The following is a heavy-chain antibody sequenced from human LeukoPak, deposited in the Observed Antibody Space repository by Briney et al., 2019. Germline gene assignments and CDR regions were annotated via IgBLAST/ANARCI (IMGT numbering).Heavy chain of an antibody. J-gene: IGHJ5*02. Sequence: ASVKVSCKASGYTFTSYDINWVRQATGQGLEWMGWMNPNSGNTGYAQKFQGRVTMTRNTSISTAYMELSSLRSEDTAVYYCARMNFIPRAHRPNNNWFGPWGQGTLVTVSS. CDR1: GYTFTSYD. CDR2: MNPNSGNT. CDR3: ARMNFIPRAHRPNNNWFGP. D-gene: IGHD1-7*01. V-gene: IGHV1-8*01.